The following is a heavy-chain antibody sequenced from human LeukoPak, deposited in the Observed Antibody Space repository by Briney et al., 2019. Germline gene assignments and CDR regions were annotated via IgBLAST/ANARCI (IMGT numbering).Heavy chain of an antibody. V-gene: IGHV4-39*07. J-gene: IGHJ4*02. CDR1: GVSISSSSYY. CDR2: IYHSGST. CDR3: ARDNQRGDY. Sequence: SETLSLTCTVSGVSISSSSYYWGWIRQPPGKGLEWIGSIYHSGSTYYNPSLKSRVTISVDTSKNQFSLKLSSVTAADTAVYYCARDNQRGDYWGQGTLVTVSS. D-gene: IGHD6-25*01.